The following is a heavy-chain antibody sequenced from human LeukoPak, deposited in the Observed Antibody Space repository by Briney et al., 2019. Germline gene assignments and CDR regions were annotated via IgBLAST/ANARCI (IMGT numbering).Heavy chain of an antibody. CDR1: GGSLSSSSTSY. V-gene: IGHV4-39*01. CDR2: MNYGGTS. J-gene: IGHJ4*02. D-gene: IGHD5-18*01. CDR3: ARQKKVWIQLWLPKYYFDY. Sequence: TSETLSLTCTVSGGSLSSSSTSYWGWIRQPPGKGLEWIGSMNYGGTSHYNPSLKSRVTISVDTSKKHFSLKLSSVTAADPAVYYCARQKKVWIQLWLPKYYFDYWGQGTLVTVSS.